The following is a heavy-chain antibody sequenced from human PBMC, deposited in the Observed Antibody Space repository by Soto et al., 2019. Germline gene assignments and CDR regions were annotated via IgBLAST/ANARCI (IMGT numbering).Heavy chain of an antibody. V-gene: IGHV3-9*01. CDR3: VKVLPGCTGYAFDV. CDR1: GFTFSDYA. CDR2: ISCNSGDR. D-gene: IGHD2-8*01. Sequence: EVQLVESGGGLVQPGRSLRLSCEASGFTFSDYAMHWVRQAPGKGLEWVSGISCNSGDRSYAVSVKGRFTISRDNAKKSLYVQMNSLRPEDTALYYCVKVLPGCTGYAFDVWGQGTMVIVSS. J-gene: IGHJ3*01.